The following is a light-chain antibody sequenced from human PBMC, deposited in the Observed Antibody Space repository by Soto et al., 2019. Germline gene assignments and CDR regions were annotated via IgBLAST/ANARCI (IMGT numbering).Light chain of an antibody. J-gene: IGKJ1*01. CDR1: QSISSW. CDR3: QQYNTYSPT. Sequence: DIQMTQSPSTLSASVGDRVTITCRASQSISSWLAWYQQKPGKAPQLLIYDASSLESGVPSRFSASGTGTEFTLTISSLQPDDFADYYCQQYNTYSPTFAQGTKVELK. V-gene: IGKV1-5*01. CDR2: DAS.